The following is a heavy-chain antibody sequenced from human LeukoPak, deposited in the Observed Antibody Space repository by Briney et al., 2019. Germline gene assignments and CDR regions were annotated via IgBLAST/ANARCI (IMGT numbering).Heavy chain of an antibody. CDR1: GFTLGSHD. V-gene: IGHV3-30*03. CDR3: ARDDVATAFDY. J-gene: IGHJ4*02. D-gene: IGHD1-1*01. CDR2: VSSGFHA. Sequence: PGGSLRLSCTASGFTLGSHDMHWVRQIPGQGLEWVAAVSSGFHAFFADSVKGRFTISRDNSKNTLYLQMNSLRPEDTAVYYCARDDVATAFDYWGQGTLVTVSS.